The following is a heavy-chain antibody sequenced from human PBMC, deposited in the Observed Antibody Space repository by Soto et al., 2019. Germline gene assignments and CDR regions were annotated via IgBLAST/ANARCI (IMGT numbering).Heavy chain of an antibody. CDR1: GGSISSGGYY. V-gene: IGHV4-31*03. D-gene: IGHD3-3*01. J-gene: IGHJ5*02. CDR3: ARAGYYDFWSGSIDWFDP. CDR2: IYYSGST. Sequence: PSETLSLTCTVSGGSISSGGYYWSWIRQHPGKGLEWIGYIYYSGSTYYNPSLKSRVTISVDTSKNQFSLKLSSVTAADTAVYYCARAGYYDFWSGSIDWFDPWGQGPLVTVSS.